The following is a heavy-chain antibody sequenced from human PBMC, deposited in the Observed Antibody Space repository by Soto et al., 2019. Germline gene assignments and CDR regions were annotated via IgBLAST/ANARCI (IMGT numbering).Heavy chain of an antibody. CDR2: IYSGGST. CDR1: GFTVSSNY. Sequence: GGSLRLSCASSGFTVSSNYMSWVRQAPGKGLEWVSVIYSGGSTYYADSVKGRFTISRDNSKNTLYLQMNSLRAEDTAVYYCASEGIAAPSPQSSYYYYYYGMDVWGQGTTVTVSS. CDR3: ASEGIAAPSPQSSYYYYYYGMDV. J-gene: IGHJ6*02. V-gene: IGHV3-66*01. D-gene: IGHD6-13*01.